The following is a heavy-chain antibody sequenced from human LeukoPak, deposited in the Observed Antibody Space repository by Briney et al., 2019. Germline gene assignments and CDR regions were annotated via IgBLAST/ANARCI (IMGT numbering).Heavy chain of an antibody. CDR2: ISHTGNT. D-gene: IGHD1-1*01. CDR3: ARAGPENLNWRYYIGF. Sequence: SETLSLTCTVSGDSINKYFWSWLRQSPVKGLEWIGYISHTGNTNYNPSLKSRVTISLDKSNNQFSLRLSSMTPADTAVYYCARAGPENLNWRYYIGFWGQGVLVTVSS. V-gene: IGHV4-59*01. J-gene: IGHJ4*02. CDR1: GDSINKYF.